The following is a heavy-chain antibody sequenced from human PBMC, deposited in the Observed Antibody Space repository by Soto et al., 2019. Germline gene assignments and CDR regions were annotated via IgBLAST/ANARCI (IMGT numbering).Heavy chain of an antibody. Sequence: PGGSLRLSCAASGFTFSSYAMHWVRQAPGKGLEWVAVISYDGSNKYYAASVKGRFTISRDNSKNTLYLQMNSLRAEDTAVYYCARDVIFLQYGQLRYYTLMPVSAQVPTVIVTS. D-gene: IGHD1-26*01. CDR1: GFTFSSYA. CDR3: ARDVIFLQYGQLRYYTLMPV. V-gene: IGHV3-30-3*01. CDR2: ISYDGSNK. J-gene: IGHJ6*02.